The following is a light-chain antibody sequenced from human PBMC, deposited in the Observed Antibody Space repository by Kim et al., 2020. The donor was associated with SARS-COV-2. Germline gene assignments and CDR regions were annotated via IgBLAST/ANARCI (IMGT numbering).Light chain of an antibody. CDR1: NIGDKS. Sequence: SYELTQPPSVSVAPGETARMTCGGNNIGDKSVHWYQQKPGQAPVLVISYDSVRPSGIPERFSGSNSGNTATLIISRVEAGDEADYYCHLWDSSSDHVVFGGGTQLTVL. CDR2: YDS. V-gene: IGLV3-21*04. J-gene: IGLJ2*01. CDR3: HLWDSSSDHVV.